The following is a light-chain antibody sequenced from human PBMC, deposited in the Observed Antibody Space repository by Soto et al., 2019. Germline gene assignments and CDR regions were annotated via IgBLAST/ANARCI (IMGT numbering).Light chain of an antibody. Sequence: DIQMTQSPSTLSASVGDRVTITCRTSQSVSGWMAWYQKKPGKAPNLLIYKASTLERGVPSRFSGSRSGTEFTLTISSLQPDDSATYYCQQYSDYWTFGQGTKVEV. CDR3: QQYSDYWT. J-gene: IGKJ1*01. CDR1: QSVSGW. V-gene: IGKV1-5*03. CDR2: KAS.